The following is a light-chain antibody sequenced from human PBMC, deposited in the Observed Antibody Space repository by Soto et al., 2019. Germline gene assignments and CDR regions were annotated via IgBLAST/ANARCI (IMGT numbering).Light chain of an antibody. J-gene: IGKJ2*01. CDR1: QSVSSSY. V-gene: IGKV3-20*01. CDR2: GAS. Sequence: ELVLTQSPGTLSLSPGERATLSCRASQSVSSSYLAWYQQKPGQAPRLLIYGASNRATGIPDRFSGSGSGTDFTLTISRLEPEDFAVYSCQQYGSSPPFTFGQGTKVEIK. CDR3: QQYGSSPPFT.